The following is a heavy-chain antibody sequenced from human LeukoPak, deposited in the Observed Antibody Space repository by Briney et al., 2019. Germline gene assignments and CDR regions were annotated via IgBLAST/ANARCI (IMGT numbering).Heavy chain of an antibody. CDR1: GFTFSSYS. CDR2: ISSSSSYI. D-gene: IGHD3-22*01. CDR3: ASSHYYDSSGYYYDLGY. V-gene: IGHV3-21*01. Sequence: GGSLRLSCAASGFTFSSYSMNWVRQAPGKGLEWVSSISSSSSYIYYADSVKGRFTISRDNAKNSLYLQMNSLRAEDTAVYYCASSHYYDSSGYYYDLGYWGQGTLVTVSS. J-gene: IGHJ4*02.